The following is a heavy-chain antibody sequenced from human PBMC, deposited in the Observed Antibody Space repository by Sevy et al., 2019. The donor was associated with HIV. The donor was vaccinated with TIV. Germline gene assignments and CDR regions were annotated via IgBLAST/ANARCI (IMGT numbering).Heavy chain of an antibody. D-gene: IGHD2-8*01. CDR1: GFTFSSYA. V-gene: IGHV3-30-3*01. CDR3: ARGGGDIVLMVYLKN. Sequence: GSLRLSCAASGFTFSSYAMHWVRQAPGKGLEWVAVISYDGSNKYYADSVKGRFTISRDNSKNTLYLQMNSLRAEDTAVYYCARGGGDIVLMVYLKNWGQGTLVTVSS. J-gene: IGHJ4*02. CDR2: ISYDGSNK.